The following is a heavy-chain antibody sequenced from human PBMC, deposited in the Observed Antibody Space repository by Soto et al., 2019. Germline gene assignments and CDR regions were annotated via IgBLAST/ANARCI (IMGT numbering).Heavy chain of an antibody. J-gene: IGHJ4*02. D-gene: IGHD5-12*01. CDR2: IRSKAYGGTT. Sequence: GGSLRLSCTASGFTFGDYAMSWVRQAPGKGLEWVGFIRSKAYGGTTEYAASVKGRFTISRDDSKSIAYLQMNSLKTEDTAVYYCRSGDIVATNFDYWGQGTLVTVSS. V-gene: IGHV3-49*04. CDR1: GFTFGDYA. CDR3: RSGDIVATNFDY.